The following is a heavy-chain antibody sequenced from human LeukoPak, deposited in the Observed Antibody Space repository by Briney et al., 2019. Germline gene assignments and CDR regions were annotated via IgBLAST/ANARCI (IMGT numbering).Heavy chain of an antibody. D-gene: IGHD2-15*01. V-gene: IGHV3-23*01. CDR1: GFIVSSNY. J-gene: IGHJ3*02. Sequence: GGSLRLSCAASGFIVSSNYMSWVRQAPGKGLEWVSAISGSGGSTYYADSVKGRFTISRDNSKNTLYLQMSSLRAEDTAVYYCATRLLVRAMAFDIWGQGTMVTVSS. CDR2: ISGSGGST. CDR3: ATRLLVRAMAFDI.